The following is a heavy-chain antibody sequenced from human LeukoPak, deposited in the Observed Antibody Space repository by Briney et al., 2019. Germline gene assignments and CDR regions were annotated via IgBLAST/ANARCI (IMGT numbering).Heavy chain of an antibody. Sequence: SSETLSLTCTVSGGSISSGNYYWSWIRQPAGKGLEWIGRIFTSGSTNYNPSLKSRVTISVGTSKNQFSLKLSSVTAADTAVYYCARSTGQYQLLYYYYYMDVWGKGTTVTVSS. V-gene: IGHV4-61*02. CDR1: GGSISSGNYY. J-gene: IGHJ6*03. CDR3: ARSTGQYQLLYYYYYMDV. D-gene: IGHD2-2*01. CDR2: IFTSGST.